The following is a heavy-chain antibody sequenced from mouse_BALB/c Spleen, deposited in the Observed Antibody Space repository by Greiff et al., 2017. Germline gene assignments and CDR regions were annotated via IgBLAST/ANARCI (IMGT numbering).Heavy chain of an antibody. J-gene: IGHJ2*01. Sequence: EVKLEESGGGLVQPGGSRKLSCAASGFTFSSFGMHWVRQAPEKGLEWVAYISSGSSTIYYADTVKGRFTISRDNPKNTLFLQMTSLRSEDTAMYYCARAPITTVVAFDYWGQGTTLTVSS. D-gene: IGHD1-1*01. CDR2: ISSGSSTI. CDR3: ARAPITTVVAFDY. V-gene: IGHV5-17*02. CDR1: GFTFSSFG.